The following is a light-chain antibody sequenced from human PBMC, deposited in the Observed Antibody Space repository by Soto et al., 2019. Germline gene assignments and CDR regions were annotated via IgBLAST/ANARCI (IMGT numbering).Light chain of an antibody. CDR1: SSNIGSYR. CDR3: AAWDDSLNGWV. CDR2: NNN. Sequence: QSVLTQPPSASGTPGQRVTISCSGSSSNIGSYRVNWYPQLPGTAPKLLIYNNNQRPSGVPDRFSGSKSGTSASLAISGLQSEDEADYYCAAWDDSLNGWVFGGGTKLTVL. V-gene: IGLV1-44*01. J-gene: IGLJ3*02.